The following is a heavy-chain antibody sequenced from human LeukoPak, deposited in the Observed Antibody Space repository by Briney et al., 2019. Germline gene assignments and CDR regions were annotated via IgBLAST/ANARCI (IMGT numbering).Heavy chain of an antibody. CDR2: ISSSSSYI. D-gene: IGHD2-21*01. J-gene: IGHJ4*02. Sequence: AGGSLRPSCAASGLTFSSYSMNWVRQAPGKGLEWVSSISSSSSYIYYADSVKGRFTISRDNAKNSLYLQMNSLRAEDTAVYYCARDLGELGFDYWGQGTLVTVSS. V-gene: IGHV3-21*01. CDR1: GLTFSSYS. CDR3: ARDLGELGFDY.